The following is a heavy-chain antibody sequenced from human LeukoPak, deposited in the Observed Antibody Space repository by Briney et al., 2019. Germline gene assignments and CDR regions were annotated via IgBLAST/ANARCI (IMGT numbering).Heavy chain of an antibody. CDR3: PRAIRYQLLSDY. D-gene: IGHD2-2*01. CDR1: GYTFSTYD. V-gene: IGHV1-8*03. J-gene: IGHJ4*02. Sequence: GASVKVSXKTSGYTFSTYDINWVRQAAGQGLEWMGWMNPNSGNTGFAQKFQGRATITRDTSITTAYLELSSLRSEDTAVYYCPRAIRYQLLSDYWGQGTLVTVSS. CDR2: MNPNSGNT.